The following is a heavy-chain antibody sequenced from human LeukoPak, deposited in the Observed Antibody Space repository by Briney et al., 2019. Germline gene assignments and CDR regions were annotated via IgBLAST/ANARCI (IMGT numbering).Heavy chain of an antibody. V-gene: IGHV3-30*03. Sequence: GGSLRLSCAASGFTFSSYGMHWVRQAPGKGLEWVAVISYDGSNKYYADSVKGRFTISRDNSKNTLYLQMNSLRAEDTAVYYCARFRAGYSSSWPDAFDIWGQGTMVTVSS. CDR1: GFTFSSYG. CDR3: ARFRAGYSSSWPDAFDI. CDR2: ISYDGSNK. J-gene: IGHJ3*02. D-gene: IGHD6-13*01.